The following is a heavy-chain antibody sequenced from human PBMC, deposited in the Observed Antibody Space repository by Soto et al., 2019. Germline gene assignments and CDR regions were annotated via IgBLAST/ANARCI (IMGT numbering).Heavy chain of an antibody. J-gene: IGHJ5*02. CDR1: GYTFTSYG. CDR2: ISAYNGNT. D-gene: IGHD1-1*01. Sequence: GASVKVSCKASGYTFTSYGISWVRQAPGPQFEWMGWISAYNGNTNYAQKLQGRVTMTTDTSTSTAYMELRSLTSDDTAVYYCARSPLLLRVERGSNWFDPWGQGTLVTVSS. V-gene: IGHV1-18*04. CDR3: ARSPLLLRVERGSNWFDP.